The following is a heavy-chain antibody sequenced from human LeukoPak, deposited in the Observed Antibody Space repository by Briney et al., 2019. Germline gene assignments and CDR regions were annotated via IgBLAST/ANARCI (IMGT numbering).Heavy chain of an antibody. V-gene: IGHV4-59*01. J-gene: IGHJ5*02. D-gene: IGHD3-22*01. CDR3: ARYAGRYYDSSGSRGNWFDP. CDR1: GGSISTYY. Sequence: PSETLSLTCTVSGGSISTYYYSWIRQPPGKGLEWIGYIYYRGSTNYNPSLKSRVTISIDTSKNQFSLKLSSVTAADTAVYYCARYAGRYYDSSGSRGNWFDPWGQGTLVTVSS. CDR2: IYYRGST.